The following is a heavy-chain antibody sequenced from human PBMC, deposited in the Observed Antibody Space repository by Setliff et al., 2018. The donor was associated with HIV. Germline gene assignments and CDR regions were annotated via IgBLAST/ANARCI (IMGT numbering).Heavy chain of an antibody. CDR1: DSGTYY. D-gene: IGHD4-17*01. CDR2: VSSRGDT. Sequence: SETLSLTCTVADSGTYYWSWIRQPAGKGLEWIGRVSSRGDTNYNPSLKSQVTMSVDTSKNQFSLQLTSVTASDTAVYYCARAAAGNTGPFDLWGQGSPVTVSS. J-gene: IGHJ4*02. CDR3: ARAAAGNTGPFDL. V-gene: IGHV4-4*07.